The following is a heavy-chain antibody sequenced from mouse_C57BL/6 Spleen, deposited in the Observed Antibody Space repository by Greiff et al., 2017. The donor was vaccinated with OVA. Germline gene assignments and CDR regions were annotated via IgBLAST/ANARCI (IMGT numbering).Heavy chain of an antibody. D-gene: IGHD2-5*01. Sequence: VQLQQSGPGLVKPSQSLSLTCSVTGYSITSGYYWNWIRQFPGNKLEWMGYISYDGSNNYNPSLKNRISITRDTSKNQFFLKLNSVTTEDTATYYCARRDNYSNFAWFAYWGQGTLVTVSA. CDR3: ARRDNYSNFAWFAY. CDR2: ISYDGSN. CDR1: GYSITSGYY. J-gene: IGHJ3*01. V-gene: IGHV3-6*01.